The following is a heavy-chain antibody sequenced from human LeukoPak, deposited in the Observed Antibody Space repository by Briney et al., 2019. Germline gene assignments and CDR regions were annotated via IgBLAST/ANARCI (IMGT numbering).Heavy chain of an antibody. J-gene: IGHJ4*02. CDR1: GGTSSIIA. CDR2: IIPMFGTT. Sequence: SVKISSKVSGGTSSIIATGSGRQAPGQGLEWMGGIIPMFGTTNYAQKSQGRVTITADEDTSTAYMELRSLTSEDTAVYYCAAGVAFGGVLVHCDLWRQGTLVTVSS. V-gene: IGHV1-69*13. CDR3: AAGVAFGGVLVHCDL. D-gene: IGHD3-16*02.